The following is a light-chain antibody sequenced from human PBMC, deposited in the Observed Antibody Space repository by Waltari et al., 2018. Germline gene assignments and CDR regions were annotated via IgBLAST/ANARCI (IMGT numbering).Light chain of an antibody. CDR1: SLRRYY. CDR2: GPD. V-gene: IGLV3-19*01. Sequence: SSELTQDPAVSVALGQTVSITCQGDSLRRYYASWYQQRPGQAPILILYGPDNRPSGIPDLCSGSTAGNTASLTITGAQAEDEADYYCLSRDTTSTRVFGGGTRLTV. CDR3: LSRDTTSTRV. J-gene: IGLJ3*02.